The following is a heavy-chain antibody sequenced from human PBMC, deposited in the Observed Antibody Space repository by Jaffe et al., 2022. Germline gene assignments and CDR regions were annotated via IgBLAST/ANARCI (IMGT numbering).Heavy chain of an antibody. J-gene: IGHJ6*03. V-gene: IGHV4-34*02. Sequence: QVQLQQWGAGLLKPSETLSLTCAVYGGSFSGYYWTWIRQPPGKGLEWIGEISHSGSTNYNPSLKSRVTISVDTAKNQFSLKLTSVTAADTAVYYCARGYYGDYYNYYYMDVWGKGTTVTVSS. CDR3: ARGYYGDYYNYYYMDV. D-gene: IGHD4-17*01. CDR2: ISHSGST. CDR1: GGSFSGYY.